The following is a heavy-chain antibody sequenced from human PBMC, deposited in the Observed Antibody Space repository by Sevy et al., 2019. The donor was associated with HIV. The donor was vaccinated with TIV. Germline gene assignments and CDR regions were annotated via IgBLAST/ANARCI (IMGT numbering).Heavy chain of an antibody. CDR2: ISSSSNYI. V-gene: IGHV3-21*01. CDR1: GFSFQYS. CDR3: ARDRRELSYDSSGYSDPFDI. Sequence: GGSLRLSCRVSGFSFQYSMNWVRQAPGKGLEWVSSISSSSNYIYYADSLKGRFTVSRDNAKNSVYLQMNSLRAEDTAVYYCARDRRELSYDSSGYSDPFDIWGQGTLVTVSS. D-gene: IGHD3-22*01. J-gene: IGHJ3*02.